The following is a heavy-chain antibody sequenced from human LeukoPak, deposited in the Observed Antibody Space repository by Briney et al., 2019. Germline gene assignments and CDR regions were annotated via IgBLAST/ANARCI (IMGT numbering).Heavy chain of an antibody. CDR2: INSDGSTT. J-gene: IGHJ4*02. V-gene: IGHV3-74*01. CDR1: GFTFSNYW. D-gene: IGHD5-12*01. CDR3: AKIPSATENFDY. Sequence: GGSLRLSCAASGFTFSNYWMHWVRQAPGKGLIWVSRINSDGSTTTYADSVKGRFTVSRVNAKNTLYLQMDSLRAEDTAIYYCAKIPSATENFDYWGQGTLVMVSS.